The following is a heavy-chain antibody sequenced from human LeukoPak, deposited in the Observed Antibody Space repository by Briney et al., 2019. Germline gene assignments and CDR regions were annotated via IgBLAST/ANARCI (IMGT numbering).Heavy chain of an antibody. CDR3: ARGARTTSVFDI. Sequence: GGSLRLSCAASGFTFNSYAMSWVRQAAGKGLEWVSSISGSGGSTYYADSVKGRFTISRDSSKNSLYLQMNVLRAADTAVYFCARGARTTSVFDIWGQGTMVTVSS. D-gene: IGHD2/OR15-2a*01. CDR1: GFTFNSYA. CDR2: ISGSGGST. V-gene: IGHV3-23*01. J-gene: IGHJ3*02.